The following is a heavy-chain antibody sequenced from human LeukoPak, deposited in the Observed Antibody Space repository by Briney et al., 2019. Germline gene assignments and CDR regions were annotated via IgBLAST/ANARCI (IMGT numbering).Heavy chain of an antibody. V-gene: IGHV4-39*01. J-gene: IGHJ5*02. CDR3: ARLQYCSGTSCYWFDP. CDR1: GGSLSITSYY. CDR2: IYYNGGT. D-gene: IGHD2-2*01. Sequence: PSETLSLTCTVSGGSLSITSYYWGWIRQPPGKGLEWIGSIYYNGGTLYDPSLKSRVMISLDTSKNQFSLKVNSVTAADTAVYYCARLQYCSGTSCYWFDPWGQGTLVTVSS.